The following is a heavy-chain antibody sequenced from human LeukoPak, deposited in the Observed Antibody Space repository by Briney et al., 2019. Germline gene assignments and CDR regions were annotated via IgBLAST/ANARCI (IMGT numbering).Heavy chain of an antibody. Sequence: SETLSLTCTVSGGSISGYYWTWIRQPAGKGLEWIGRIYSSGSTNYNSSLKSRVTMSVDTSKKQFSLKLNSVTAADTAVYYCARVLRRDYYYYYMDVWGKGTTVTVSS. D-gene: IGHD2-21*02. CDR2: IYSSGST. CDR3: ARVLRRDYYYYYMDV. J-gene: IGHJ6*03. CDR1: GGSISGYY. V-gene: IGHV4-4*07.